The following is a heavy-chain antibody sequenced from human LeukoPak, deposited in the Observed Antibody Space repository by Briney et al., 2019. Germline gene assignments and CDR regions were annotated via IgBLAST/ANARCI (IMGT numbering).Heavy chain of an antibody. V-gene: IGHV5-51*01. CDR2: IYPGDSDT. CDR1: GYSFTSYW. D-gene: IGHD2-15*01. J-gene: IGHJ4*02. Sequence: GESLKISCKGSGYSFTSYWIGWVRQMPGKGLEWMGIIYPGDSDTRYSPSFQGQVTISADKSISTAYLQWSSLKASDTAMYYCARSSSYHHYNIPFDYWGQGTLVTVSS. CDR3: ARSSSYHHYNIPFDY.